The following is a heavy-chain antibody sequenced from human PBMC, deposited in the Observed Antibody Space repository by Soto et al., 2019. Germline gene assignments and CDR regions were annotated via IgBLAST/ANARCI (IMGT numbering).Heavy chain of an antibody. CDR3: AGGVGSPSTWYFDY. V-gene: IGHV4-59*01. D-gene: IGHD1-26*01. J-gene: IGHJ4*02. CDR2: IYYSGST. Sequence: SETLSLTCTVSGGSISSYYWSWIRQPPGKGLEWIGYIYYSGSTNYNPSLKSRVTISVDTSKNQFSLKLSSVTAADTAVYYCAGGVGSPSTWYFDYWGQGTLVTVSS. CDR1: GGSISSYY.